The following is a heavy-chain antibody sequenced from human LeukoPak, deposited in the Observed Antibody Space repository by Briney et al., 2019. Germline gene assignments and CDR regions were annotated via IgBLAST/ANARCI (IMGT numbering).Heavy chain of an antibody. J-gene: IGHJ4*02. V-gene: IGHV3-74*01. CDR2: INSDGSTT. CDR1: GFTFSGYW. D-gene: IGHD6-19*01. CDR3: ARVIYSGWEGELSD. Sequence: PGGSLRLSCAASGFTFSGYWMHWVRQAPGKGLVWVSRINSDGSTTSYADSVMGRFTISRDNDKHTLYLQMNSLRAEDTAVYYCARVIYSGWEGELSDWGQGTLVTVSS.